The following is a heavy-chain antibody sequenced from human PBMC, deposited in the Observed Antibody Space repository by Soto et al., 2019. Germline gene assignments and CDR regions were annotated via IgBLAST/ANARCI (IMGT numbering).Heavy chain of an antibody. CDR2: INHSGST. J-gene: IGHJ5*02. Sequence: SETLSLTCAVDGGSFSGYYWSWIRQPPGKGLEWIGEINHSGSTNYNPSLKSRVTISVDTSKNQFSLKLSSVTAADTAVYYCARLIVVTPTNRFAPWGQGTLVTVPS. V-gene: IGHV4-34*01. CDR1: GGSFSGYY. CDR3: ARLIVVTPTNRFAP. D-gene: IGHD3-22*01.